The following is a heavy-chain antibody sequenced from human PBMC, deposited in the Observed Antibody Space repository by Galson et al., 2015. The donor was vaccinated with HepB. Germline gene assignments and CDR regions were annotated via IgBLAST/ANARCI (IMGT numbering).Heavy chain of an antibody. V-gene: IGHV3-21*04. D-gene: IGHD4-17*01. CDR1: GFTFSSYS. CDR2: ISSSSSYI. Sequence: SLRLSCAASGFTFSSYSMNWVRQAPGKGLEWVSSISSSSSYIYYADSVKGRFTISRDNAKNSLYLQMDSLTAEDTAVYYCARGGGSAVYGDYYYYCMDVWGKGTTVTVSS. CDR3: ARGGGSAVYGDYYYYCMDV. J-gene: IGHJ6*03.